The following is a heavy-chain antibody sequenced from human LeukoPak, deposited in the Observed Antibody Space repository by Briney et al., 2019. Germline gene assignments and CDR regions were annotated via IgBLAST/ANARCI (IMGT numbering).Heavy chain of an antibody. CDR2: ISAYNGNT. D-gene: IGHD6-19*01. CDR1: GYTFTSYG. J-gene: IGHJ4*02. CDR3: ARASLAVAGRGLFDY. V-gene: IGHV1-18*01. Sequence: ASVKVSCTASGYTFTSYGISWVRQAPGQGLEWMGWISAYNGNTNYAQKLQGRVTMTTDTSTSTAYMELRSLRSDDTAVYYCARASLAVAGRGLFDYWGQGTLVTVSS.